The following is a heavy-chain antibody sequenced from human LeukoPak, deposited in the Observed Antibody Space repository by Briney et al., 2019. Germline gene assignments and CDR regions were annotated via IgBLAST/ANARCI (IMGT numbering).Heavy chain of an antibody. D-gene: IGHD3-9*01. CDR2: IYYSGST. Sequence: SETLSLTCTVSGGSINNYYWTWIRQPPGKGLEWIGYIYYSGSTYYNPPLKSRVTISVDTSKNQFSLKLSSVTAADTAVYYCASTTSGYVLGDYWGQGTLVTVSS. CDR1: GGSINNYY. CDR3: ASTTSGYVLGDY. J-gene: IGHJ4*02. V-gene: IGHV4-59*01.